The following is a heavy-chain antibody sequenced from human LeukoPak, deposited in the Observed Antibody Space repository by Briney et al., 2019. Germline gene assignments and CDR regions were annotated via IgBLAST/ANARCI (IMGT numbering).Heavy chain of an antibody. D-gene: IGHD1-26*01. CDR2: TSNSGGGT. Sequence: GGSLRLSCAASGFPFTNYAMQWVRQAPGKGLEWVSGTSNSGGGTNYADSVKGRLTISRDNSKNTLYLQMNSLRAEDTAVYYCAKGGSHGDYWGQGTLVTVSS. CDR3: AKGGSHGDY. V-gene: IGHV3-23*01. J-gene: IGHJ4*02. CDR1: GFPFTNYA.